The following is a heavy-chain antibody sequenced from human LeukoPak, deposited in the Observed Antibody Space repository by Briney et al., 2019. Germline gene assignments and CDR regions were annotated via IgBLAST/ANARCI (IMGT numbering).Heavy chain of an antibody. CDR3: ARHHNYASGAIDY. CDR1: GGSISSYY. V-gene: IGHV4-59*01. D-gene: IGHD3-10*01. CDR2: IYYSGST. J-gene: IGHJ4*02. Sequence: PSETLSLTCTVSGGSISSYYWSWIRQPPGKGLEWIGYIYYSGSTDYNPSPKSRVTISVDTSKNQFSLKLSSVTAADTAVYYCARHHNYASGAIDYWGQGTLVTVSS.